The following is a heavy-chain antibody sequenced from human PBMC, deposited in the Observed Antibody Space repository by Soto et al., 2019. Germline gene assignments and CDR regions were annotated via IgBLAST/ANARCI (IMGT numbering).Heavy chain of an antibody. CDR2: INTYNGNT. D-gene: IGHD3-9*01. CDR1: GYTFTSYG. Sequence: QVQLVQSGAEVKKPGASVKVSCKASGYTFTSYGISWVRQAPGQGLEWMGWINTYNGNTNDAQKLQGRVTMTTDTSTSTAYMELRSLRSDDTAVYYCARGLYYDILTGPKDAGYWGQGILVTVSS. V-gene: IGHV1-18*01. J-gene: IGHJ4*02. CDR3: ARGLYYDILTGPKDAGY.